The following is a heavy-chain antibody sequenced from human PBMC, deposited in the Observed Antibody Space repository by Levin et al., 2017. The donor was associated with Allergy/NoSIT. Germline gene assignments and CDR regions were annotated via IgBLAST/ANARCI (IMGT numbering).Heavy chain of an antibody. Sequence: ASVKVSCKASGYTFTDRYMHWIRQASGQGLEWMGFISPGSGTTTYAQGFKGRVTMTRDTSTSTVYMELSSLRSDDTAVYYCAKFFAYSYGSLCHWGQGTLVTVSS. V-gene: IGHV1-46*01. CDR3: AKFFAYSYGSLCH. CDR1: GYTFTDRY. J-gene: IGHJ4*02. CDR2: ISPGSGTT. D-gene: IGHD5-18*01.